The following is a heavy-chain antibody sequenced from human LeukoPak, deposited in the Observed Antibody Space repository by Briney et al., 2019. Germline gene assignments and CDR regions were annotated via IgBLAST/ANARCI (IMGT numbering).Heavy chain of an antibody. CDR2: IYYSGST. D-gene: IGHD5-12*01. J-gene: IGHJ3*02. CDR3: ARSGVRIDAFDI. V-gene: IGHV4-59*01. Sequence: PSETLSLTCTVSGGSISSYYWSWIRQPPGKGLEWIGYIYYSGSTNYNPSLTSRVTISVDTSKNQFSLKLSSVTPADTAVYYCARSGVRIDAFDIWGQGTMVTVSS. CDR1: GGSISSYY.